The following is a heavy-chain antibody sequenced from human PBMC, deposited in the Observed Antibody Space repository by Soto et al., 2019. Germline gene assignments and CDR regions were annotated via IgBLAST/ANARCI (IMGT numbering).Heavy chain of an antibody. J-gene: IGHJ4*02. CDR1: GVSISDTSYY. CDR2: IYFNGNT. Sequence: QLQLQESGPGLVKPSETLSLTCNVSGVSISDTSYYWGWIRQPPGKGLEWIGTIYFNGNTFSNPSLKSRLTVSVDASKNQFSLRLTSVTAADTAVYYCARQGPYWGQGTLVAVSS. CDR3: ARQGPY. V-gene: IGHV4-39*01.